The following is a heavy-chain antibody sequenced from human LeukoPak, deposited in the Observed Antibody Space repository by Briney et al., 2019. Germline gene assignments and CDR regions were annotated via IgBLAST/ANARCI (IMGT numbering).Heavy chain of an antibody. D-gene: IGHD4-17*01. CDR1: GFTVSSNY. CDR2: IYSGGST. J-gene: IGHJ5*02. Sequence: GGSLRLSCAASGFTVSSNYMSWVRQAPGKGLEWVSVIYSGGSTYYADSVKGRFTISRDNSKNTLYLQMNSLRAEDTAVYYCAKDFIKGDYFGNWFDPWGQGTLVTVSS. V-gene: IGHV3-66*01. CDR3: AKDFIKGDYFGNWFDP.